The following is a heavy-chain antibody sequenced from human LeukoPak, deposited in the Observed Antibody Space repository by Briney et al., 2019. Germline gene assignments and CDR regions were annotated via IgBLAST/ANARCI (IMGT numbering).Heavy chain of an antibody. CDR2: ISYDGSNK. J-gene: IGHJ4*02. V-gene: IGHV3-30*18. D-gene: IGHD6-19*01. Sequence: GSLRLSCAASGFTFSSYGMHWVRQAPGKGLEWVAVISYDGSNKYYADSVKGRFTISRDNSKNTLYLQMNSLRAEDTAVYYCAKDSAVAANYYFDYWGQGTLVTVSS. CDR1: GFTFSSYG. CDR3: AKDSAVAANYYFDY.